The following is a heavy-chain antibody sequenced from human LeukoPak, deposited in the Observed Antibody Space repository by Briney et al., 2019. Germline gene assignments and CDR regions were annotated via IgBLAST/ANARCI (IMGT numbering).Heavy chain of an antibody. J-gene: IGHJ4*02. D-gene: IGHD4-11*01. CDR1: GYTFTGYY. CDR2: INPNSGGT. V-gene: IGHV1-2*02. Sequence: GASVKVSCKASGYTFTGYYMHWVRQAPGQGLEWMGWINPNSGGTNYAQKFQGRVTMTRDTSISTAYMELSRLRSDDTAVYYCARESPDLDYSCDYWGPGTMVTVSS. CDR3: ARESPDLDYSCDY.